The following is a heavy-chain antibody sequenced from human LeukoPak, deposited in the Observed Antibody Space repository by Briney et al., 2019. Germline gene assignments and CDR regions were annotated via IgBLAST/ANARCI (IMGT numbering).Heavy chain of an antibody. Sequence: SETLSLTCTVSGCCISSFYWSWIRQPPGKGLEWIGYIYYSGSTNYNPSPKSRVTISVDTSKNQFSLKLSSVTAADTAVYYCARERMSGMDVWGQGTTVTVSS. D-gene: IGHD2-8*01. J-gene: IGHJ6*02. CDR2: IYYSGST. CDR1: GCCISSFY. CDR3: ARERMSGMDV. V-gene: IGHV4-59*01.